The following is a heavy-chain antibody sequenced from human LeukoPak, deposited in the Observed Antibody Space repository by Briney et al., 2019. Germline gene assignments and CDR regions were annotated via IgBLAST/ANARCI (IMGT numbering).Heavy chain of an antibody. V-gene: IGHV4-38-2*02. CDR2: INHSGST. CDR3: ARLVRGVVTD. CDR1: GYSISSGYY. D-gene: IGHD2-21*02. J-gene: IGHJ4*02. Sequence: SETLSLTCTVSGYSISSGYYWGWIRQPPGKGLEWIGEINHSGSTNYNPSLKSRVTISVDTSKNQFSLKLSSVTAADTAVYYCARLVRGVVTDWGQGTLVTVSS.